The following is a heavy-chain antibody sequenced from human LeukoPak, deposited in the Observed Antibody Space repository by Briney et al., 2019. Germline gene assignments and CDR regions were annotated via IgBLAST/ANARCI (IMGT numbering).Heavy chain of an antibody. CDR2: IFPGDSDT. Sequence: GESLKISCKGSGYSFTTYWIGWVRQMPGKGLEWIGIIFPGDSDTTYSPSLQGQVTISADKSISTAYLQWSSLKASDTAMYYCARIPYYYDSSGYYYGDYWGQGTLVTVSS. J-gene: IGHJ4*02. V-gene: IGHV5-51*01. CDR1: GYSFTTYW. D-gene: IGHD3-22*01. CDR3: ARIPYYYDSSGYYYGDY.